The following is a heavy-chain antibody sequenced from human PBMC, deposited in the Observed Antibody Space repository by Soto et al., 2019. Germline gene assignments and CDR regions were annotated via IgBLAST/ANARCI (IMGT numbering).Heavy chain of an antibody. CDR3: ARDTPYDSSGFGAFDI. J-gene: IGHJ3*02. CDR2: IIPIFGTA. V-gene: IGHV1-69*12. D-gene: IGHD3-22*01. CDR1: GGTFSSYA. Sequence: QVQLVQSGAEVKKPGYSVKVSCKASGGTFSSYAISWVRQAPGQGLEWKGGIIPIFGTANYAQKFQGRVTITADESTSTAYMELSSLRSEDTAVYYCARDTPYDSSGFGAFDIWGQGTMVTVSS.